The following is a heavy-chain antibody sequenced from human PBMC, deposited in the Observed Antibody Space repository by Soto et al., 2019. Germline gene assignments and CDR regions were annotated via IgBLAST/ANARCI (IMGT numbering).Heavy chain of an antibody. Sequence: QVHLVQSGAEVKKPGASVKVSCKASGYTFTSYGISWVRQAPGQGPEWMGWISTYNGNTHYAQQFQGRFTMXXDXSXXTAYMDLRSLRSDDTSVFYCARDDGVGATRYQGDYWGQGTLVTVSS. CDR1: GYTFTSYG. V-gene: IGHV1-18*01. J-gene: IGHJ4*02. CDR2: ISTYNGNT. CDR3: ARDDGVGATRYQGDY. D-gene: IGHD2-8*01.